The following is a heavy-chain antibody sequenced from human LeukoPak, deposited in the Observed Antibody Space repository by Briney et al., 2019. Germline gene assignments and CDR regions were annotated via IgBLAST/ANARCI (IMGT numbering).Heavy chain of an antibody. J-gene: IGHJ6*03. CDR1: GGSISSYY. CDR2: IYYSGST. V-gene: IGHV4-59*08. Sequence: SETLSLTCTVSGGSISSYYWSWIRQPPGKGLEWIGYIYYSGSTNYNPSLKSRVTISVDTSKNQFSLKLSSVTAADTAVYYCARVGWFDYYYYMDVWGKGTTVTVSS. CDR3: ARVGWFDYYYYMDV. D-gene: IGHD2-15*01.